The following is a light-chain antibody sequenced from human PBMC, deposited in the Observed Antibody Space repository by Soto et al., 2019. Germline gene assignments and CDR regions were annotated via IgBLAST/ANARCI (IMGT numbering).Light chain of an antibody. CDR3: CSYAGRYTSG. Sequence: QSVLTQPRSVSGSTGQSVTISCTGTSSDFYGYNYVSWYQQHPGKAPKVMIYDVSKQPTGVPDRFSGSKSGNTASLTISGLQAEDEADYYCCSYAGRYTSGFATGTKVTDL. J-gene: IGLJ1*01. V-gene: IGLV2-11*01. CDR1: SSDFYGYNY. CDR2: DVS.